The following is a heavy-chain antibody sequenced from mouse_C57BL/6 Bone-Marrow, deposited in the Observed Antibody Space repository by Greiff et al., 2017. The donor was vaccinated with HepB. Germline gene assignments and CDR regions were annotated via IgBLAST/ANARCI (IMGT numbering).Heavy chain of an antibody. V-gene: IGHV1-37*01. CDR2: INPYNGVT. CDR3: ARARGLYYGNLGDFDY. J-gene: IGHJ2*01. D-gene: IGHD2-1*01. Sequence: VHVKQSGPELVKPGASVKISCKASGYSFTGYFMNWVKQSHGKSLEWIGRINPYNGVTFYNQKFKGKATLTVDKSSSTAHMELLSLTSEDFAVYYCARARGLYYGNLGDFDYWGQGTTLTVSS. CDR1: GYSFTGYF.